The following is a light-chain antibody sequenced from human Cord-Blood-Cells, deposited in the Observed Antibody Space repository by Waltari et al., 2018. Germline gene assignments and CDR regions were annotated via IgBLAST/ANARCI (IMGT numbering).Light chain of an antibody. CDR1: PSVGRN. Sequence: EIVMTQSPATLSVSPGERATLSCRASPSVGRNLAWYQQKPGQAPRLRIYGASTRGTGIPARFSGSESGTEFTLTISSLQSEDFAVYYCQQYNNWPSWTFGQGTKVEIK. CDR2: GAS. V-gene: IGKV3-15*01. J-gene: IGKJ1*01. CDR3: QQYNNWPSWT.